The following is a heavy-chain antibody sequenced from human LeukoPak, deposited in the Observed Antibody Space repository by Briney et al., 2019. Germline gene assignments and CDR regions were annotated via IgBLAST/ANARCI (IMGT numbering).Heavy chain of an antibody. CDR1: GYTFTSFG. J-gene: IGHJ4*02. V-gene: IGHV1-18*01. Sequence: GASVKVSCKASGYTFTSFGFSWVRQSPGQELEWMGWISAYNGNTNYAQKFQGRVTMTTDTSTSTAYMELRSLRSDDTAVYYCARDVRYSSGWNRFDYWGQGTLVTVSS. CDR2: ISAYNGNT. D-gene: IGHD6-19*01. CDR3: ARDVRYSSGWNRFDY.